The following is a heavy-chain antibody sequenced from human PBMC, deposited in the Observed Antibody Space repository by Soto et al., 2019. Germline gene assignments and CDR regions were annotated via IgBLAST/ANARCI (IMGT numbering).Heavy chain of an antibody. Sequence: GGSLRLSCAASGFTFSSYAMSWVRQAPGKGLEWVSAISGSGGSTYYADSVKGRFTISRDNSKNTLYLQMNSLRAEDTAVYYCAKSYSRDIVAEIDYWGQGTLVTVSS. CDR1: GFTFSSYA. V-gene: IGHV3-23*01. D-gene: IGHD5-12*01. CDR3: AKSYSRDIVAEIDY. CDR2: ISGSGGST. J-gene: IGHJ4*02.